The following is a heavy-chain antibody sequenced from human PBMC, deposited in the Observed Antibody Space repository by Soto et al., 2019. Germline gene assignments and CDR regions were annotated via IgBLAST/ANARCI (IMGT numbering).Heavy chain of an antibody. Sequence: QVQLVQSGAEVKKPGSSVKVSCKASGGTFSSYAISWVRQAPGQGLEWMGGIIPIFGTANYAQKFQGRVTITADESTNTTYMELSSLISEDTGVYFCAGSEVSSWSRNGMAVWGQGTTVTVSS. J-gene: IGHJ6*02. CDR3: AGSEVSSWSRNGMAV. D-gene: IGHD6-13*01. CDR1: GGTFSSYA. V-gene: IGHV1-69*12. CDR2: IIPIFGTA.